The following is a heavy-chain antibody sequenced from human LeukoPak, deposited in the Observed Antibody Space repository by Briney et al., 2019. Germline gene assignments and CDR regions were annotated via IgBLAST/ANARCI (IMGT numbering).Heavy chain of an antibody. Sequence: HPGGSLRPSCAASGFTFSSYAMHWVRQAPGKGLEWVAVISYDGSNKYYADSVKGRFTISRDNSKNTLYLQMNSLRAEDTAVYYCARALHYYDSSSYWGQGTLVTVSS. D-gene: IGHD3-22*01. CDR3: ARALHYYDSSSY. CDR2: ISYDGSNK. V-gene: IGHV3-30-3*01. J-gene: IGHJ4*02. CDR1: GFTFSSYA.